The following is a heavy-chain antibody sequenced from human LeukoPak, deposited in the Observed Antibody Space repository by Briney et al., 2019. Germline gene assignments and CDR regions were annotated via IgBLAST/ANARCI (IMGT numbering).Heavy chain of an antibody. CDR2: IKNDGSEE. CDR1: GFTFSSYW. J-gene: IGHJ4*02. D-gene: IGHD3-10*01. V-gene: IGHV3-7*01. Sequence: GGSLRLSCAASGFTFSSYWMRWVRQAPGKGLEGVASIKNDGSEEYYVDSVKGRFTTSRDNAKNSLFLQMNSLTVEDTAVYYCARAIRGSAVDTGDRWGQGTLVTVSS. CDR3: ARAIRGSAVDTGDR.